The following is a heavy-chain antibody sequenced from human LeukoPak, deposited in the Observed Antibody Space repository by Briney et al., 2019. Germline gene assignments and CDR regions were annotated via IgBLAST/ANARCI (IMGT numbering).Heavy chain of an antibody. CDR1: GFTFISYG. CDR3: AKSQGYYYNDYASACLDF. V-gene: IGHV3-23*01. CDR2: ISGSGGST. D-gene: IGHD3-10*01. J-gene: IGHJ4*02. Sequence: HPGGSLRLSCAASGFTFISYGMNWVRQAPGKGLEWVSGISGSGGSTYYADSVKGRFTISRDNSKNSLYLQMNSLRAEDTAIYYSAKSQGYYYNDYASACLDFWGQGILVTVSS.